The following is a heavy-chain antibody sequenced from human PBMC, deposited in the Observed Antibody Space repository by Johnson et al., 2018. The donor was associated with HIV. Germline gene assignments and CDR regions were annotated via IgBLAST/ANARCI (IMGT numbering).Heavy chain of an antibody. Sequence: QVQLVESGGGVVQPGRSLRLSCAASGFTFSSYGMHWVRQAPGKGLEWVAVIWYDGSNKYYADSVKGRFTISRDNPKNTLYLQMNSLRAEDTALYYCAKDMGYSSFGYGFDIWGQGTMVTVSS. V-gene: IGHV3-30*18. CDR1: GFTFSSYG. D-gene: IGHD6-19*01. CDR3: AKDMGYSSFGYGFDI. CDR2: IWYDGSNK. J-gene: IGHJ3*02.